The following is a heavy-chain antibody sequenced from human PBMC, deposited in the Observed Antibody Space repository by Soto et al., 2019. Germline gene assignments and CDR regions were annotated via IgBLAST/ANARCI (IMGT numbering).Heavy chain of an antibody. Sequence: ASVKVSCKASGYTFTSYGISWVRQAPGQGLEWMGWISAYNGNTNYAQKLQGRVTMTTDTSTSTAYMELRSLRSDDTAVYYYARDLREYDFWSGSPPTKYGMDVWGQGTTVTVSS. CDR3: ARDLREYDFWSGSPPTKYGMDV. V-gene: IGHV1-18*04. J-gene: IGHJ6*02. CDR2: ISAYNGNT. CDR1: GYTFTSYG. D-gene: IGHD3-3*01.